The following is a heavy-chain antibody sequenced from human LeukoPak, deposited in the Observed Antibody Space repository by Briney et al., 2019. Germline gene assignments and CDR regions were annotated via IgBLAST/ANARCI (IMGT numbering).Heavy chain of an antibody. CDR1: GDSLSSNSAA. D-gene: IGHD6-13*01. J-gene: IGHJ4*02. CDR2: TYYRSKWYN. CDR3: ARGAAGAIDY. Sequence: SQTLPLTCALSGDSLSSNSAAWNWLRQSPSRGLEWLGRTYYRSKWYNYYGASVKSRITINPDTSKNQFSLQLNSVTPEDTAVYYCARGAAGAIDYWGQGTLVTVSS. V-gene: IGHV6-1*01.